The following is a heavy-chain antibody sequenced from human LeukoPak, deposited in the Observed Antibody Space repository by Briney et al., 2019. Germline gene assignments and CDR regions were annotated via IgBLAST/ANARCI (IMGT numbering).Heavy chain of an antibody. Sequence: NPSETLSLTCTVSGYSISSGYYWGWIRQSAGQGLEWIGRISTSEITNYNPSLKSRVTMSMDTSKNDFSLIVSSVTAADTAMYYCARERGTYSGSGNYYNGAFDIWGQGTMVTVSS. D-gene: IGHD3-10*01. J-gene: IGHJ3*02. CDR2: ISTSEIT. CDR3: ARERGTYSGSGNYYNGAFDI. CDR1: GYSISSGYY. V-gene: IGHV4-4*07.